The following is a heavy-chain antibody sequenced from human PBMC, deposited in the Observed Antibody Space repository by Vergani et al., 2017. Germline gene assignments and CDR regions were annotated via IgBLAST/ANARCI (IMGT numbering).Heavy chain of an antibody. CDR1: GFRFAAYN. CDR3: AKTHTPYGSSSAFDFDF. J-gene: IGHJ4*02. D-gene: IGHD6-6*01. Sequence: EVQLVESGGAVIQPGGSLRLSCAASGFRFAAYNLHWLRQVPGQVLHWVSLISWDGTTTYYADSVRGRFTVSRDNNENSLCLQMNSLTTEDTALYYCAKTHTPYGSSSAFDFDFWGLGTLVTVSS. CDR2: ISWDGTTT. V-gene: IGHV3-43*01.